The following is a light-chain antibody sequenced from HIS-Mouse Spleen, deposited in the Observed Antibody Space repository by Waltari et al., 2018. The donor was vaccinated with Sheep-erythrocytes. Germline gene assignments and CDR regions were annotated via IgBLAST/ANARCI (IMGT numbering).Light chain of an antibody. V-gene: IGKV1-13*02. CDR2: DAS. CDR3: QQFNSYLYT. J-gene: IGKJ2*01. CDR1: QGISSA. Sequence: AIQFTQSPSSLSASVGCRVTITCRASQGISSALAWYQQKPGKAPKLLIYDASSLESGVPSRFSGSGSGTDFTLTISSLQPEDFATYYCQQFNSYLYTFGQGTKLEIK.